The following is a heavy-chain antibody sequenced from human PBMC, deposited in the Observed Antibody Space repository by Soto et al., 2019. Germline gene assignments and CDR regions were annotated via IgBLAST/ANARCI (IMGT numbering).Heavy chain of an antibody. CDR3: ARGGRHSNYNYYYYYMDV. Sequence: GASVKVSCKASGYTFTSYYMHWVRQAPGQGLGWMGIINPSGGSTSYAQKFQGRVTMTRDTSTSTVYMELSSLRSEDTAVYCCARGGRHSNYNYYYYYMDVWGKGTTVTVSS. V-gene: IGHV1-46*03. D-gene: IGHD4-4*01. CDR2: INPSGGST. CDR1: GYTFTSYY. J-gene: IGHJ6*03.